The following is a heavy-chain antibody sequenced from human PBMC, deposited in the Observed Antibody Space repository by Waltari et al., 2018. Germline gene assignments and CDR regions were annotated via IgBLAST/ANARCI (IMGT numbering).Heavy chain of an antibody. D-gene: IGHD6-19*01. Sequence: QVQLQESGPGLVKPSQTLSLTCTVSGGSISSGSYYWSWIRQPAGKGLEWIGRIYTSGSTNYNPTRKSRVTISVDTSKNQFSLKLSSVTAADTAVYYCARGRMQWSFDYWGQGTLVTVSS. V-gene: IGHV4-61*02. CDR1: GGSISSGSYY. CDR2: IYTSGST. CDR3: ARGRMQWSFDY. J-gene: IGHJ4*02.